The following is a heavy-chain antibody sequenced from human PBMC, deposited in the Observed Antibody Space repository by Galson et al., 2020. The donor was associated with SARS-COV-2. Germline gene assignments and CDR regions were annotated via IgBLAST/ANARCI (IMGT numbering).Heavy chain of an antibody. V-gene: IGHV4-61*09. J-gene: IGHJ4*02. CDR1: GGSMNSCSYY. Sequence: SETLSLTCTVSGGSMNSCSYYWNWIRQPAGKGLEWIGHVFITGTTNYNPSLKSRATISLDTSKNQFSLKLTSVTAADTSVYYCRQFALGAVPIDYWGQGTLVTVSS. CDR3: RQFALGAVPIDY. D-gene: IGHD6-19*01. CDR2: VFITGTT.